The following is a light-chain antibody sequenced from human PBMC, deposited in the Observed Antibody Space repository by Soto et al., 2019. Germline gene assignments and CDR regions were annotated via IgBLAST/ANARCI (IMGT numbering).Light chain of an antibody. CDR1: SSNIGIKS. CDR2: STN. Sequence: QLVLTQPPSASGTPGQRVTISCSGSSSNIGIKSVNWYQQLPGTAPKLLISSTNQRPSGVPDRFSGSKSGTSASLAISGLQSEDEADYYCAAWDDRLTGVVFGGGTKLTVL. CDR3: AAWDDRLTGVV. J-gene: IGLJ2*01. V-gene: IGLV1-44*01.